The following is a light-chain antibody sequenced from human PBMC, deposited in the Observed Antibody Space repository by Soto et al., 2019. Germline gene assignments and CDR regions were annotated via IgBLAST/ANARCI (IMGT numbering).Light chain of an antibody. V-gene: IGLV2-23*02. CDR1: SSDVGSHDL. J-gene: IGLJ1*01. CDR3: CAYAGRSPSYV. CDR2: DVS. Sequence: QSALAQPGSVGGSAEQSIAISYSKSSSDVGSHDLVSWYQHHPGKAPQLIIYDVSKRPSGVSNRFSGSKSGNTASLTISGLQADDEADYHCCAYAGRSPSYVFGTGTKVTVL.